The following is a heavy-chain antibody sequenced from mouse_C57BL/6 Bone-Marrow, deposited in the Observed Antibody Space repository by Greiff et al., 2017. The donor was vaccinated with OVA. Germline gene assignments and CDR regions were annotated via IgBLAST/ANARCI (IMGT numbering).Heavy chain of an antibody. CDR2: IYPGSGNT. CDR3: AREHYYGNYDWFAY. D-gene: IGHD2-1*01. Sequence: VQLQQSGAELVRPGASVKLSCKASGYTFTDYYINWVKQRPGQGLEWIARIYPGSGNTYYNEKFKGKATLTAEKSSSTAYMQLSSLTSEDSAVYFCAREHYYGNYDWFAYWGQGTLVTVSA. V-gene: IGHV1-76*01. CDR1: GYTFTDYY. J-gene: IGHJ3*01.